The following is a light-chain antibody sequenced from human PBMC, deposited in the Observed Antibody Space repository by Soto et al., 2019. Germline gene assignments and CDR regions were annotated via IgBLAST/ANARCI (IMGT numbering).Light chain of an antibody. CDR3: QSADSSGSYWV. J-gene: IGLJ3*02. V-gene: IGLV3-25*03. Sequence: SFELTQPPSVSVSPGQTARITCSGDALPKHYAYWYQQKPGQAPVLVIYKDNERTSGIPERFSGSSSGTTVTLTISGVQAEDEADYYCQSADSSGSYWVFGGGTKLPVL. CDR1: ALPKHY. CDR2: KDN.